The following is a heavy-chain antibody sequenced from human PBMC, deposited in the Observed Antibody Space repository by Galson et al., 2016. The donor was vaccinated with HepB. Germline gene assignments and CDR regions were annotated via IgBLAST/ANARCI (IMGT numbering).Heavy chain of an antibody. CDR3: ARASSSSSWYLPGYDYDMDV. J-gene: IGHJ6*02. CDR1: GFTFSSYS. Sequence: SLRLSCAASGFTFSSYSMNWVRQVPGKGLEWVSSISTRTSYIDYADSVKGRFTISRDNAKNSLYLQMNSLRAEDTAVYYCARASSSSSWYLPGYDYDMDVWGQGTTVTVSS. D-gene: IGHD6-13*01. CDR2: ISTRTSYI. V-gene: IGHV3-21*01.